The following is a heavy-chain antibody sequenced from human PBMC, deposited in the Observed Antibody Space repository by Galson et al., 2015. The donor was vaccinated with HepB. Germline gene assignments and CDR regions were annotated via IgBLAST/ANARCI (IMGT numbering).Heavy chain of an antibody. CDR1: GFTFDNYW. CDR2: IKQDGSEK. J-gene: IGHJ4*02. V-gene: IGHV3-7*03. CDR3: ARDFSGYHYKYFDY. D-gene: IGHD3-22*01. Sequence: SLRLSCAVSGFTFDNYWMSWVRQAPGKGLEWVANIKQDGSEKFYVDSVKGRFTISRDNAKKSVFLQMSSLRAEDTAVYYCARDFSGYHYKYFDYWGPGSLV.